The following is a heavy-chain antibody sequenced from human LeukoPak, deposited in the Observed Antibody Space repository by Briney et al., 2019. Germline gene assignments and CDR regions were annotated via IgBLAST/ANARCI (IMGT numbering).Heavy chain of an antibody. V-gene: IGHV1-2*06. CDR1: GYTFTGYY. CDR3: ARDSRYCSNTSCTRDDY. Sequence: GASVKVSCKASGYTFTGYYMHWVRQAPGQGLEWMGRINPNSGGTNYAQKFQGRVTMTRDTSISTAYMELSRLRSDDTAVYYCARDSRYCSNTSCTRDDYWGQGTLVTVSS. D-gene: IGHD2-2*01. J-gene: IGHJ4*02. CDR2: INPNSGGT.